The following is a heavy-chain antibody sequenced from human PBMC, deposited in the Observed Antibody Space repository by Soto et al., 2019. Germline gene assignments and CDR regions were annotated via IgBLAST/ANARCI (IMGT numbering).Heavy chain of an antibody. J-gene: IGHJ3*02. Sequence: PGGSLRLSCAASGFTFSSYGMHWVRKAPGKGLEWVAVISYDGSNKYYADSVKGRFTISRDNSKNTLYLQMNSLRAEDTAVYYCAKDTIAVAGPDAFDIWGQGTMVTVSS. D-gene: IGHD6-19*01. CDR3: AKDTIAVAGPDAFDI. CDR1: GFTFSSYG. CDR2: ISYDGSNK. V-gene: IGHV3-30*18.